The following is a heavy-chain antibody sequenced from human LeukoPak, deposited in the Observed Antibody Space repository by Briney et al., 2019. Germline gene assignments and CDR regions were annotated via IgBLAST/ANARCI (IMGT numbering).Heavy chain of an antibody. D-gene: IGHD3-22*01. CDR2: IYYSGST. V-gene: IGHV4-39*07. J-gene: IGHJ4*02. CDR3: ARDGYYYDSSGYSRFDY. CDR1: GGSISSSSYY. Sequence: SETLSLTCTVSGGSISSSSYYWGWIRQPPGKGLEWIGSIYYSGSTYYSPSLKSRVTISVDTSKNQFSLKLSSVTAADTAVYYCARDGYYYDSSGYSRFDYWGQGTLVTVSS.